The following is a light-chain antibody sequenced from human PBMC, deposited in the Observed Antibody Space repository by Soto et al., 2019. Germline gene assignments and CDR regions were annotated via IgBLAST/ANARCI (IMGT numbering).Light chain of an antibody. V-gene: IGKV3-11*01. CDR3: QQRSNWPRT. Sequence: EIVFTQSPAPPSLSPGERATLSCRASPSVSSHLARYQQKPGQAPRLLIYDASNRATGIPARFSGSGSGTDFTLTISSLEPEDFAVYYCQQRSNWPRTCGQGTKVDIK. J-gene: IGKJ1*01. CDR1: PSVSSH. CDR2: DAS.